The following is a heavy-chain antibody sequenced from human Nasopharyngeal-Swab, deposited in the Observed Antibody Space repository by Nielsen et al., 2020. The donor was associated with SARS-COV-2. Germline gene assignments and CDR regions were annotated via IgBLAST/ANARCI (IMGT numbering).Heavy chain of an antibody. CDR1: GFTFSSYA. CDR3: ARGSGSYFVFDY. V-gene: IGHV3-23*01. D-gene: IGHD1-26*01. J-gene: IGHJ4*02. Sequence: GGSLRLSCAASGFTFSSYAMSWVRQAPGKGLEWVSAISGSGGSTYYADSVKGRFTISRDNSKNTLYLQMNSLRAEDTAVYYCARGSGSYFVFDYWGQGTLVTVSS. CDR2: ISGSGGST.